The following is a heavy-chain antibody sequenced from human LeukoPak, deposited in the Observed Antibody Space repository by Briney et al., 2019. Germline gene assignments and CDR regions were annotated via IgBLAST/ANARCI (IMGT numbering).Heavy chain of an antibody. V-gene: IGHV3-23*01. D-gene: IGHD3-10*01. CDR3: GRGGDGIDI. Sequence: PGGSLRLSCAASGFTFSCYAMSWVPQAPGKGLEWVSAISGSGGSTYYADSVKGRFTISRDNSKHTLYLQMNSLRDEDTAVYFCGRGGDGIDIWGQGTTVIVSS. CDR1: GFTFSCYA. CDR2: ISGSGGST. J-gene: IGHJ3*02.